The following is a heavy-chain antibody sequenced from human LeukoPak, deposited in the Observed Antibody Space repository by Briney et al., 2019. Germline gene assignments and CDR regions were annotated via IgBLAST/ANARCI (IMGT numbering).Heavy chain of an antibody. Sequence: SETLSLTCAVYGGSFSGYYWSWTRQPPGKGLEWIGEINHSGSTNYNPSLKSRVTISVDTSKNQFSLKLSSVTAADTAVYYCASGRDRNCSSTSCYGDYWGQGTLVTVSS. CDR3: ASGRDRNCSSTSCYGDY. D-gene: IGHD2-2*01. CDR2: INHSGST. J-gene: IGHJ4*02. CDR1: GGSFSGYY. V-gene: IGHV4-34*01.